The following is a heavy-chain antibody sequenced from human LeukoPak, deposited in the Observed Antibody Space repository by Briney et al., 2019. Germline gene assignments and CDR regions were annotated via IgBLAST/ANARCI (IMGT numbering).Heavy chain of an antibody. CDR3: AKDPPRYYGSGSYYDY. CDR1: GFTFSTYE. J-gene: IGHJ4*02. V-gene: IGHV3-48*03. CDR2: IGSSGSTI. D-gene: IGHD3-10*01. Sequence: AGGSLRLSCEASGFTFSTYEMNWVRQTPGKGLEWVSCIGSSGSTIYYADSVKGRFTISRDNSKNTLYLQMNSLRAEDTAVYYCAKDPPRYYGSGSYYDYWGQGTLVTVSS.